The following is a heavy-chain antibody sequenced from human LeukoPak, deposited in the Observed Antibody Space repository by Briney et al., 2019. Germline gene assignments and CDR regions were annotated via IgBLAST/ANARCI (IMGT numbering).Heavy chain of an antibody. CDR2: INHSGST. Sequence: SETLSLTCAVYGGSFSCYYCSWIRQPPGKGLEWIGEINHSGSTNYNPSLKSRVTISVDTSKNQFSLKLSSVTAADTAVYYCARAGWATVTKGSWFDPWGQGTLVTVSS. V-gene: IGHV4-34*01. D-gene: IGHD4-17*01. CDR3: ARAGWATVTKGSWFDP. CDR1: GGSFSCYY. J-gene: IGHJ5*02.